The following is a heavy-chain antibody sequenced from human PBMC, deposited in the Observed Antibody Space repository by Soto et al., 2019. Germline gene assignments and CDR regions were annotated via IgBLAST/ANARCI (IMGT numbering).Heavy chain of an antibody. CDR1: GGSVTSGNYY. V-gene: IGHV4-61*01. CDR3: ARGPVVTPFVDY. Sequence: PDTRSLTCSVAGGSVTSGNYYWTSIRQPPGKGLEWMGHIYYSGSTNYNPSLKSPVTISVDASKNQLSLKLSSVAAADTAIYYCARGPVVTPFVDYWGQGTLVTVSS. J-gene: IGHJ4*02. CDR2: IYYSGST. D-gene: IGHD2-21*02.